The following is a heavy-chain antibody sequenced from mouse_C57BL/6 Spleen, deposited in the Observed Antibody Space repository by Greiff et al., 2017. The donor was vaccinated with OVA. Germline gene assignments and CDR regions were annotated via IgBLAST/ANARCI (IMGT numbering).Heavy chain of an antibody. D-gene: IGHD1-1*02. CDR1: GYTFTSYW. CDR2: IDPNSGGT. Sequence: QVQLQQPGAELVKPGASVKLSCKASGYTFTSYWMHWVKQRPGRGLEWIGRIDPNSGGTKYTEKFKSKATLTVDKPSSTAYMQISSLTSEDSAVYYCASWTDYDYFDYWGQGTTLTVSS. J-gene: IGHJ2*01. CDR3: ASWTDYDYFDY. V-gene: IGHV1-72*01.